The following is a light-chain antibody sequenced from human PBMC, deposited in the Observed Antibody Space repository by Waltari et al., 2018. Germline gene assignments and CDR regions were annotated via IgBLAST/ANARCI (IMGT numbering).Light chain of an antibody. J-gene: IGLJ2*01. CDR2: EDT. CDR1: KLGDKF. Sequence: SFELTQPPAVAVSPGQRADIPCSGDKLGDKFASWYQQKPGQSPLLIIFEDTKRPSGIPERFSGSNSGDTATLTISETQAMDEADYYCQAWDNRGVFGGGTKLTVL. V-gene: IGLV3-1*01. CDR3: QAWDNRGV.